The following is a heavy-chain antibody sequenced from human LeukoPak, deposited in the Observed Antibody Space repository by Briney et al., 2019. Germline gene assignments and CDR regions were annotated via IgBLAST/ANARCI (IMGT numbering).Heavy chain of an antibody. CDR2: INHSGST. J-gene: IGHJ3*02. CDR1: GGSFSGYY. CDR3: ARVDPGNMIFI. V-gene: IGHV4-34*01. Sequence: SETLSLTCAVYGGSFSGYYWSWIRQPPGKGLEWIGEINHSGSTNYNPSLKSRVTISVDTSKNQFSLKLSSVTAADTAVYYCARVDPGNMIFIWGQGTMVTVSS. D-gene: IGHD3/OR15-3a*01.